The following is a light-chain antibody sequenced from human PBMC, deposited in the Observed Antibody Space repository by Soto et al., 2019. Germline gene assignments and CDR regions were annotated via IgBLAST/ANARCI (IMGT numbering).Light chain of an antibody. CDR1: QSVSSSY. CDR3: QQYGRSPST. CDR2: GAS. V-gene: IGKV3-20*01. Sequence: EIELTQSPGTLSLSPGERATLSCRASQSVSSSYLAWYQQKPGQAPRLLIYGASSRATGIPDRFSGSGSGTDFTLTISRLEPEDFAVYYCQQYGRSPSTFGGGTKVDIK. J-gene: IGKJ4*01.